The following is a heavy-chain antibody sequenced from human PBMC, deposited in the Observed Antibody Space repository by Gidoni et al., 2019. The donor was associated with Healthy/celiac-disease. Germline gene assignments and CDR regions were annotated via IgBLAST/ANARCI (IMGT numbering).Heavy chain of an antibody. Sequence: QVQLQQWGAGLLKPSETLSLTCAVYGGSFSGYYGSWIRQPQGKGLEWIGEINHSGSANYTPSLKRRVTISVDTSKNQFSLKLSSLTAADTAVYYCARAGDYGEIDYWGQGTLVTVSS. CDR1: GGSFSGYY. CDR3: ARAGDYGEIDY. V-gene: IGHV4-34*01. D-gene: IGHD4-17*01. CDR2: INHSGSA. J-gene: IGHJ4*02.